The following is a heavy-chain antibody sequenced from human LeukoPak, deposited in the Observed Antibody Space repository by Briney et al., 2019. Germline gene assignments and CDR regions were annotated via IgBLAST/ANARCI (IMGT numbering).Heavy chain of an antibody. CDR1: GGSFSGYY. J-gene: IGHJ4*02. CDR3: ARQWGSSSWYSDY. D-gene: IGHD6-13*01. CDR2: INHSGST. Sequence: SETLSLTCAVYGGSFSGYYWSWIRQPPGKGLEWIGEINHSGSTNYNPSLKSRVTISVDTSKNQFSLKLSSVTAADTAVYYCARQWGSSSWYSDYWGQGTLVTVSS. V-gene: IGHV4-34*01.